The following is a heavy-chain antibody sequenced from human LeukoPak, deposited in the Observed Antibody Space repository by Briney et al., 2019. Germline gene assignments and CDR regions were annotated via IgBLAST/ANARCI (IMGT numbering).Heavy chain of an antibody. CDR1: GGSISSSNW. D-gene: IGHD2-21*02. J-gene: IGHJ3*02. V-gene: IGHV4-4*02. CDR3: ASTTSPATYCGGDCYSAIFSSWAFDI. Sequence: PSGTLSLTCAVSGGSISSSNWWGWVRQPPGKGLEWIGEIYHSGSTNYNPSLKSRVTISVDKSKNQFSLKLSSVTAADTAVYYCASTTSPATYCGGDCYSAIFSSWAFDIWGQGTMVTVSS. CDR2: IYHSGST.